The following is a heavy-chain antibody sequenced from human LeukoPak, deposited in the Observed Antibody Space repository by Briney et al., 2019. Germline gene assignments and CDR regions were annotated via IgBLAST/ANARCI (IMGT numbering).Heavy chain of an antibody. Sequence: SETLSLTCTVSGGSISSSSYYWGWIRQPPGKGLEWIGSIYYSGSTYSNPSLKSRVTISVDTSKNQFSLKLSSVTAADTAVYYCARVIGSSGYYYYFDYWGQGTLVTVSS. CDR2: IYYSGST. CDR1: GGSISSSSYY. CDR3: ARVIGSSGYYYYFDY. J-gene: IGHJ4*02. V-gene: IGHV4-39*07. D-gene: IGHD3-22*01.